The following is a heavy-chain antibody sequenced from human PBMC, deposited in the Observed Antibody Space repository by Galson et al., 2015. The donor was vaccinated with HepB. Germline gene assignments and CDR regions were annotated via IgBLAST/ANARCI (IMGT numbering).Heavy chain of an antibody. J-gene: IGHJ6*02. D-gene: IGHD3-3*01. CDR2: IYYSGST. Sequence: SETLSLTCTVSGGSISSYYWSWIRQPPGKGLEWIGYIYYSGSTNYNPSLKSRVTISVNTSKNQFSLKLSSVTAADTAVYYCARLNGYDFWSGYYTGRPYYYGMDVWGQGTTVTVSS. CDR1: GGSISSYY. V-gene: IGHV4-59*01. CDR3: ARLNGYDFWSGYYTGRPYYYGMDV.